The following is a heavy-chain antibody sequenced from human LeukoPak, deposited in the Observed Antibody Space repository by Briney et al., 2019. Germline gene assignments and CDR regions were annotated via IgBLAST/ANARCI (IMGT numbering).Heavy chain of an antibody. J-gene: IGHJ5*02. CDR1: GGSISSYY. CDR3: ARALGSGWYAWFDP. Sequence: PSETLSLTCTVSGGSISSYYWSWIRQPPGKGLEWIGYIYYSGSTNYNPSLKSRVTISVDTSKNQFSLKLSSVTAADTAVYYCARALGSGWYAWFDPWGQGTLVTVSS. CDR2: IYYSGST. D-gene: IGHD6-19*01. V-gene: IGHV4-59*01.